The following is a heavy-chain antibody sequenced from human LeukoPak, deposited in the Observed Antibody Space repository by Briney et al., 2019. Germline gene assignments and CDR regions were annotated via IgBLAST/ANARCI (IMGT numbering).Heavy chain of an antibody. CDR1: GFTFNTYA. CDR3: VRDPSCSGGGCYYYYGMDV. D-gene: IGHD2-15*01. CDR2: IWYDGSNK. J-gene: IGHJ6*02. V-gene: IGHV3-33*01. Sequence: PGKSLRLSCAASGFTFNTYAIHWVRQAPGKGLEWVAVIWYDGSNKYYADSVRGRLTISRDNSKNTLYLQMNSLRADDTAIYYCVRDPSCSGGGCYYYYGMDVWGQGTTVTVSS.